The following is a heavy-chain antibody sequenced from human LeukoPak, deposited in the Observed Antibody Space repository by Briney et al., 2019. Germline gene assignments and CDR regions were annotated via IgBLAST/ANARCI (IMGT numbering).Heavy chain of an antibody. V-gene: IGHV4-39*07. CDR3: ASGGLQGKYYFDY. CDR2: INHSGST. J-gene: IGHJ4*02. CDR1: GGSISSSSYY. D-gene: IGHD5-24*01. Sequence: SETLSLTCTVSGGSISSSSYYWGWIRQPPGKGLEWIGEINHSGSTNYNPSLKSRVTISVDTSKNQFSLKLSSVTAADTAVYYCASGGLQGKYYFDYWGQGTLVTVSS.